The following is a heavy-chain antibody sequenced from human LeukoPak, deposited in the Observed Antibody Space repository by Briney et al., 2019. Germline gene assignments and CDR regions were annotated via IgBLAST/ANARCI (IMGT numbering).Heavy chain of an antibody. CDR1: GGSISSSSYY. CDR2: IYYSGST. CDR3: ARAPGYGSGNWFDP. V-gene: IGHV4-39*07. Sequence: SETLSLTCTVSGGSISSSSYYWGWIRQPPGKGLEWIGSIYYSGSTYYNPSLKSRVTISVDTSKNQFSLKLSSVTAADTAVYYCARAPGYGSGNWFDPWGQGTLVTVSS. J-gene: IGHJ5*02. D-gene: IGHD3-10*01.